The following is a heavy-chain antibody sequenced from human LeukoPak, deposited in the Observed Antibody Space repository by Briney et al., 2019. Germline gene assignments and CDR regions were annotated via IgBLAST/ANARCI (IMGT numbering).Heavy chain of an antibody. J-gene: IGHJ4*02. Sequence: PGGSLRLSCAASGFTFSSYWMSWVRQASGKGLEWVANIKQDGSEKYYVDSVKGRFTISRDNAKNSLYLQMNSLRAEDTAVYYCARAWGYTAMATLDYWGQGTLVTVSS. CDR2: IKQDGSEK. CDR3: ARAWGYTAMATLDY. CDR1: GFTFSSYW. V-gene: IGHV3-7*01. D-gene: IGHD5-18*01.